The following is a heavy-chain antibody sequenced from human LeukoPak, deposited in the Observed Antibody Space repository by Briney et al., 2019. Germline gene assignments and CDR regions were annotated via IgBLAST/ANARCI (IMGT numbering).Heavy chain of an antibody. CDR1: GFTFSNYA. Sequence: PGGSLRLSCAVSGFTFSNYAMGWVRQAPGKGLAWVSAISASGSSTYYADSVKGRFTISRDNSKIALYLQMNSLRAEDTAVYYCAKVYGSGSDYFPDYWGQGTLVTVSS. V-gene: IGHV3-23*01. CDR2: ISASGSST. D-gene: IGHD3-10*01. CDR3: AKVYGSGSDYFPDY. J-gene: IGHJ4*02.